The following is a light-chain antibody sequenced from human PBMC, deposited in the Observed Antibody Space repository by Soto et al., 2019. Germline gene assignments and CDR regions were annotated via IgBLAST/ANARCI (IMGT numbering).Light chain of an antibody. Sequence: EIVMTQSPATLSVSQGEKATLSCRASQSVSRNLAWYQQKPGQAPRLLIYDASTRATAIPARFSGSGSGTEFTLTVSSLQSEDFAVYYCQQYNNWPWAFGQGTKVDIK. CDR1: QSVSRN. CDR3: QQYNNWPWA. CDR2: DAS. J-gene: IGKJ1*01. V-gene: IGKV3-15*01.